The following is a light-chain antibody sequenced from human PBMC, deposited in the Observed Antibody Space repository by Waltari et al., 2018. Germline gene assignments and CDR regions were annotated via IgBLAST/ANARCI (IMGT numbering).Light chain of an antibody. CDR3: AAWDDSLSGLV. J-gene: IGLJ3*02. V-gene: IGLV1-47*01. CDR1: SSNIGNNY. CDR2: KNN. Sequence: QSVLTQPPSASGTPGQSVTISCSGSSSNIGNNYVYWYQHLPGAAPKLLIFKNNQRPSGVPDRFSDSKSGTSASLAISGLRSEDEADYYCAAWDDSLSGLVFGGGTKLSVL.